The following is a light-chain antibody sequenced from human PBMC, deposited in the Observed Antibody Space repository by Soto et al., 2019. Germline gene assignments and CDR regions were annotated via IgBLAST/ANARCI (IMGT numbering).Light chain of an antibody. CDR3: QQYGSSPLT. CDR1: QSVSSN. J-gene: IGKJ4*01. Sequence: EIVMTQSPATLSVSPGERATLSCRASQSVSSNLAWYQQQPGQAPRLLIYGASSRATGIPDRFSGSGSGTDFTLTISRLEPEDFAVYYCQQYGSSPLTFGGGTKVDI. CDR2: GAS. V-gene: IGKV3-20*01.